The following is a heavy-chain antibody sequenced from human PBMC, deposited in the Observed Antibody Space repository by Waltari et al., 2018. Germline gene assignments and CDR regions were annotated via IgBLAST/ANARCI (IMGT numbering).Heavy chain of an antibody. J-gene: IGHJ4*02. Sequence: QLQLQESGPGLVKPSGTLSLTCPVSGDSMSSNDWWSWVRQPPGKGLEWIGQSHRSGRINYNPSLESRVTISIDTTNNQFSLKVTSTTAADTAVYYCARDRGRGLYLDSWGRGTLVTVSP. D-gene: IGHD2-15*01. V-gene: IGHV4-4*02. CDR3: ARDRGRGLYLDS. CDR2: SHRSGRI. CDR1: GDSMSSNDW.